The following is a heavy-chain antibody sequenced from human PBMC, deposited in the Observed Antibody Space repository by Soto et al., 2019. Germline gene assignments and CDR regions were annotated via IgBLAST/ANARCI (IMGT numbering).Heavy chain of an antibody. V-gene: IGHV1-69*13. CDR2: IIPIFGTA. CDR3: AREAGPWLVGRVGWFDP. D-gene: IGHD6-19*01. Sequence: ASVKVSCKASGGTFSSYAISWVRQAPGQGLEWMGGIIPIFGTANYAQKFQGRVTITADESTSTAYMELSSLRSEDTAVYYCAREAGPWLVGRVGWFDPWGQGTLVTVSS. J-gene: IGHJ5*02. CDR1: GGTFSSYA.